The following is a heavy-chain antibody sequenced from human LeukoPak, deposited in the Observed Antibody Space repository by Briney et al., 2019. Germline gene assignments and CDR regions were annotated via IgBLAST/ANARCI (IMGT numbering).Heavy chain of an antibody. Sequence: SETLSLTCTVSGGSINSYNWSWIRQPPWKGLGWVGYIHYSGSTNYNPSLKSRVTLSVDTSKNQFSLKLSSVTAADPAAYYCARHSRGYSNNLDAFDIWGQGTLVTVSS. V-gene: IGHV4-59*08. D-gene: IGHD4-11*01. J-gene: IGHJ3*02. CDR2: IHYSGST. CDR1: GGSINSYN. CDR3: ARHSRGYSNNLDAFDI.